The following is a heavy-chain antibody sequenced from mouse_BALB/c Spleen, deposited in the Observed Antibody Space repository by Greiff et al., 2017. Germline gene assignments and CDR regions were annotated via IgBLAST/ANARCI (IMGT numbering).Heavy chain of an antibody. CDR3: ARDIVRGAMDY. V-gene: IGHV7-3*02. D-gene: IGHD1-1*01. CDR2: IRNKANGYTT. J-gene: IGHJ4*01. Sequence: EVMLVESGGGLVQPGGSLRLSCATSGFTFTDYYMSWVRQPPGKALEWLGFIRNKANGYTTEYSASVKGRFTISRDNSQSILYLQMNTLRAEDSATYYCARDIVRGAMDYWGQGTSVTVSS. CDR1: GFTFTDYY.